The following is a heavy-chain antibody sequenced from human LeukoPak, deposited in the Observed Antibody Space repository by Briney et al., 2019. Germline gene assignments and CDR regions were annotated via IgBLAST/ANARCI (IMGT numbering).Heavy chain of an antibody. D-gene: IGHD3-10*01. V-gene: IGHV4-4*07. Sequence: ASETLSLTCTVSGGSISSYYWSWIRQPPGKGLEWIGRFYTSGSTNYNPSLKSRVTMSVDTSKNQFSLKLSSVTAADTAVYYCARDRYYYGSGSYYFDYWGQGTLVTVSS. CDR3: ARDRYYYGSGSYYFDY. J-gene: IGHJ4*02. CDR2: FYTSGST. CDR1: GGSISSYY.